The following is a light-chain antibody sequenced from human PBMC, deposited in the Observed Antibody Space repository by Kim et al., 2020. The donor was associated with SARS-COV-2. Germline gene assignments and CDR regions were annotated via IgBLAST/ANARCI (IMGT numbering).Light chain of an antibody. Sequence: SSELTQDPAVSVALGQTVRITCQGDSLRSYYATWYQQKPGQAPILVIYGKNDRPSGIPDRFSGSGSGNTASLTITGTQAGDEADYYCNPWDNNNNVVFGG. J-gene: IGLJ2*01. V-gene: IGLV3-19*01. CDR1: SLRSYY. CDR3: NPWDNNNNVV. CDR2: GKN.